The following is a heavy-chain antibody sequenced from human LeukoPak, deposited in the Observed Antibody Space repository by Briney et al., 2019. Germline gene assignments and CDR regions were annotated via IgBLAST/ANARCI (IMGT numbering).Heavy chain of an antibody. J-gene: IGHJ4*02. V-gene: IGHV3-23*01. CDR3: AKDSIWSGYLDYFDY. CDR1: GFTFSSYA. D-gene: IGHD3-3*01. Sequence: GGSLRLSCAASGFTFSSYAMSWVRQAPGKGLEWVSAISGSGGSTYYADSVKGRFTISRDNSKNTLYLQMNSLRAEDTAVYYCAKDSIWSGYLDYFDYWGQGTLVTVSS. CDR2: ISGSGGST.